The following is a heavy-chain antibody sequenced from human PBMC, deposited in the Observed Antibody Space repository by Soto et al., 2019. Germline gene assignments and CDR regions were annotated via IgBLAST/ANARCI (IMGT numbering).Heavy chain of an antibody. Sequence: QVQLQESGQGLVKPSETLSLTCTVSGGSVSSGSYYWSWIRQPPGKGLEWIGYMYNSGSTNYNPSLKSRVIISVDTSKNQFSLKLSSVTAADTAVYYCARVSSGWYYFDYWGQGTLVTVSS. D-gene: IGHD6-19*01. CDR3: ARVSSGWYYFDY. CDR1: GGSVSSGSYY. J-gene: IGHJ4*02. V-gene: IGHV4-61*01. CDR2: MYNSGST.